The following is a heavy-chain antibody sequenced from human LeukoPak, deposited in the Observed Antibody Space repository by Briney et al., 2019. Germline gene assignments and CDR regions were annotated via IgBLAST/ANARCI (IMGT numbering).Heavy chain of an antibody. CDR3: AKSPKTGFLFDS. CDR2: IYGGVNT. J-gene: IGHJ4*02. V-gene: IGHV3-66*01. D-gene: IGHD1-1*01. Sequence: PGGSLRLSCAASGFTVSSNYMSWVRQAPGKGLEWVSVIYGGVNTVYADSVQGRFTISRDNSKNTLYLQMSSLRAEDTAVYYCAKSPKTGFLFDSWGKGTLVTVSS. CDR1: GFTVSSNY.